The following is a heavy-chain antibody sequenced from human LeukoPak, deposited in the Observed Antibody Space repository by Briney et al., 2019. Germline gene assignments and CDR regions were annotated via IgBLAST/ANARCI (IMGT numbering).Heavy chain of an antibody. J-gene: IGHJ4*02. CDR1: GYTFTSYA. CDR2: ISAYNGNT. CDR3: ARGVVVTAPFDY. D-gene: IGHD2-21*02. Sequence: ASVKVSCKASGYTFTSYAMNWVRQAPGQGLEWMGWISAYNGNTNYAQKLQGRVTMTTDTSTSTAYMELRSLRSDDTAVYYCARGVVVTAPFDYWGQGTLVTVSS. V-gene: IGHV1-18*01.